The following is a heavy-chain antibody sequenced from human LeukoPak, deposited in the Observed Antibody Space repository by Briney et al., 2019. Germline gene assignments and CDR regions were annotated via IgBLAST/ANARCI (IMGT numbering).Heavy chain of an antibody. J-gene: IGHJ3*02. CDR3: ARGGGTFDI. CDR1: AGSIATHY. CDR2: INYSGTT. Sequence: PSETLSLTCTVSAGSIATHYWSWIRQPPGKGLEWIGYINYSGTTNFNPSLNSRSTISVDTSRNQFSLKLSSVTAADTAVYYCARGGGTFDIWGQGTMVAVSS. V-gene: IGHV4-59*11. D-gene: IGHD6-25*01.